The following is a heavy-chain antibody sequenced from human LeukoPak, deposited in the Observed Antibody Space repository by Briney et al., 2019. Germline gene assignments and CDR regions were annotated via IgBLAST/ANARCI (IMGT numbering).Heavy chain of an antibody. Sequence: SETLSLTCTVSGAPLSSYYWSWIRQPLGKGLEWIGYIYYDGSTNYDPSLQSRVTISVDTSKNQFSVKLSSVTAADTAVYYCARSRVIGASPYYCDYWGQGTLVTVSS. CDR1: GAPLSSYY. D-gene: IGHD1-26*01. J-gene: IGHJ4*02. V-gene: IGHV4-59*01. CDR2: IYYDGST. CDR3: ARSRVIGASPYYCDY.